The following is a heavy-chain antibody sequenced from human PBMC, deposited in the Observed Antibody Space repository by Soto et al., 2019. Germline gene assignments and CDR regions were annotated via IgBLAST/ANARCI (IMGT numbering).Heavy chain of an antibody. Sequence: PSETLSLTCTVSGGSISSSSYYWGWIRQPPGKGLEWIGSIYYSGSTYYNPSLKSRVTISVDTSKNHFSLKLSSVTAADTAVYSCARHRVSSGYPEGYNWFDPWGQGTLVTVSS. CDR3: ARHRVSSGYPEGYNWFDP. V-gene: IGHV4-39*01. D-gene: IGHD3-22*01. CDR1: GGSISSSSYY. CDR2: IYYSGST. J-gene: IGHJ5*02.